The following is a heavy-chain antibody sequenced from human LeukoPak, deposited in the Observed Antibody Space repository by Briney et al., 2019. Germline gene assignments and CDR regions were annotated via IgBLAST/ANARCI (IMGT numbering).Heavy chain of an antibody. CDR1: GFTFSSYG. CDR3: AKNYGFDY. J-gene: IGHJ4*02. D-gene: IGHD3-10*01. Sequence: PGGSLRLSCAATGFTFSSYGMHWVRQARGKGMEWVAFIRYDGSDKYYADSVKGRFTISRDNSKNTLYLQMNSLRVEDTAVYYCAKNYGFDYWGQGTLVTVSS. V-gene: IGHV3-30*02. CDR2: IRYDGSDK.